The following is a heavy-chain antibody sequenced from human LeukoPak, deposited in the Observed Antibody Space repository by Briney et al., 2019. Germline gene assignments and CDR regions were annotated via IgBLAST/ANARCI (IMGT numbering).Heavy chain of an antibody. J-gene: IGHJ4*02. CDR2: MFYSGST. CDR3: ARRRYYDSDGYWSYFDF. V-gene: IGHV4-59*08. Sequence: SKTLSLTCTVSGDSISSYYWNWIRQPPGRGLESIGQMFYSGSTNYNPSLNSRVTLSLDTSKNQFSLRLSSVTAADTAVYYCARRRYYDSDGYWSYFDFWGQGTLVTVSS. D-gene: IGHD3-22*01. CDR1: GDSISSYY.